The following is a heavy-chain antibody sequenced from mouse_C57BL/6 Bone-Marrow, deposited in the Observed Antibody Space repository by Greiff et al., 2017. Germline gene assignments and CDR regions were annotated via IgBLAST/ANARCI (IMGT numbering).Heavy chain of an antibody. CDR2: INPNYGTT. V-gene: IGHV1-39*01. CDR3: ARVYLTDYAMDY. D-gene: IGHD4-1*01. J-gene: IGHJ4*01. Sequence: VHVKQSGPELVKPGASVKISCKASGYSFTDYNMNWVKQSNGKSLEWIGVINPNYGTTSYNQKFKGKATLTVDQSSSTAYMQLNSLTSEDSAVYYCARVYLTDYAMDYWGQGTSVTVSS. CDR1: GYSFTDYN.